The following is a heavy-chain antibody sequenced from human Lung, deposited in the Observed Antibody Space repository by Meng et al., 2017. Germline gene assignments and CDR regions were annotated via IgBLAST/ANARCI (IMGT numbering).Heavy chain of an antibody. V-gene: IGHV4-39*01. CDR1: GGPISTCCYY. CDR2: IGHSGFT. CDR3: VRSSAWVRTGFDP. D-gene: IGHD6-19*01. Sequence: QSQLQESGPGLVKPSEALSLTWRSSGGPISTCCYYWGWIRQPPGKGLEWIGSIGHSGFTYYTPSLKRRVAVSLDTSKSQFSLMLTSVTAADTAVYYCVRSSAWVRTGFDPWGQGTLVTVSS. J-gene: IGHJ5*02.